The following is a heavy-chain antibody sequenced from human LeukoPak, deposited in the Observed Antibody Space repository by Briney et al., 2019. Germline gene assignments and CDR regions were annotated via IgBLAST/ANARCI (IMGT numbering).Heavy chain of an antibody. CDR1: GGSISRYY. D-gene: IGHD3-10*01. CDR2: IYYSGTT. Sequence: NTSETLSLTCTVSGGSISRYYWSWIRQPPGKGLEWIGYIYYSGTTNYNPSLKSRVTISVDTSKNQFSLRLSSVTAADTAVYYCARHYGSGTYPLDYWGQGTLVTVSS. V-gene: IGHV4-59*08. J-gene: IGHJ4*02. CDR3: ARHYGSGTYPLDY.